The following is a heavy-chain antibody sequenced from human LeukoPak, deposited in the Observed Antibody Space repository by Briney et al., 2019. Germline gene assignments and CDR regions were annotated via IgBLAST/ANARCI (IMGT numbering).Heavy chain of an antibody. D-gene: IGHD6-19*01. J-gene: IGHJ4*02. V-gene: IGHV3-21*01. CDR1: GFTFSSYS. CDR3: ARDRKAGGSGWYSEPIGY. Sequence: KPGASLRLSCAASGFTFSSYSMNWVRQAPGKGLEWVSSISSSSSYIYYADSVKGRFTISRDNAKNSLYLQMNSLRAEDTAVYYCARDRKAGGSGWYSEPIGYWGQGTLVTVSS. CDR2: ISSSSSYI.